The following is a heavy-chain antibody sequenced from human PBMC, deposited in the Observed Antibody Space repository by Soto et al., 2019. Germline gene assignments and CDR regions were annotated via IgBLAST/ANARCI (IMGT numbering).Heavy chain of an antibody. Sequence: QVQLVQSGAEVKKPGASVKVSCKASGYTFTSYGISWVRQAPGQGLEWMGWISAYNGNTNYAQKLQGRVTMTTDTSTSTAYMELRSLRSDDTAAYYCARDEPAYCGGDCYSPIYFDYWGQGTLVTVSS. D-gene: IGHD2-21*02. J-gene: IGHJ4*02. CDR1: GYTFTSYG. CDR2: ISAYNGNT. CDR3: ARDEPAYCGGDCYSPIYFDY. V-gene: IGHV1-18*01.